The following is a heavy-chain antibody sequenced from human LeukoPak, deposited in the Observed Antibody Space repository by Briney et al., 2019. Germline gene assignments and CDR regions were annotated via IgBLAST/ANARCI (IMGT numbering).Heavy chain of an antibody. V-gene: IGHV3-48*01. CDR3: ARDGSSPAAYYYDSSGSNFDY. D-gene: IGHD3-22*01. Sequence: GGSLRLSCAASGFTFSSYSMNWVRQAPGKGLEWVSYISSSSSTIYYADSVKGRFTISRDNAKNSLYLQMNSLRAEDTAVYYCARDGSSPAAYYYDSSGSNFDYWGQGTLVTVSS. CDR1: GFTFSSYS. J-gene: IGHJ4*02. CDR2: ISSSSSTI.